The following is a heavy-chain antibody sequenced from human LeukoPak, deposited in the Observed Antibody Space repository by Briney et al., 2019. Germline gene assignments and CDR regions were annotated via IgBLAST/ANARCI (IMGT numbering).Heavy chain of an antibody. CDR2: IWYDGSNK. V-gene: IGHV3-33*01. J-gene: IGHJ4*02. D-gene: IGHD5-12*01. CDR3: ARGSGYSGYDAVDY. CDR1: GFTFSSYG. Sequence: GRSLRLSCAASGFTFSSYGMHWVRQAPGKRLEWVAVIWYDGSNKYYADSVKGRFTISRDNSKNTLYLQMNSLRAEDTAVYYCARGSGYSGYDAVDYWGQGTLVTVSS.